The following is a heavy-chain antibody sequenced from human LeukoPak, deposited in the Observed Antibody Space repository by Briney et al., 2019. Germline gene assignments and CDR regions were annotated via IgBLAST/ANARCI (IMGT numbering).Heavy chain of an antibody. V-gene: IGHV3-23*01. J-gene: IGHJ4*02. D-gene: IGHD2-2*01. CDR3: AKDREGTVPYYFDY. CDR1: GFTFSNYA. CDR2: ISGSGGST. Sequence: GGSPRLSCAASGFTFSNYAMSWVRQAPGKGLEWVSSISGSGGSTYYADSVKGRFTISRDNSRNTLYLQVNSLRAEDTAVYYCAKDREGTVPYYFDYWGQGTLVTVSS.